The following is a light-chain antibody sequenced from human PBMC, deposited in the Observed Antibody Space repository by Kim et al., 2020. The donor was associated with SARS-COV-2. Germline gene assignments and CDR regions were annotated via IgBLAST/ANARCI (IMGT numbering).Light chain of an antibody. Sequence: ASVGDRVTITCRASQSISSYLNWYQQKPGKAPKLLIYAASSLQSGVPSRFSGSGSGTDFTLTISSLQPDDFATYYCQQNYSNSGTFGPGTKVDIK. J-gene: IGKJ3*01. V-gene: IGKV1-39*01. CDR2: AAS. CDR1: QSISSY. CDR3: QQNYSNSGT.